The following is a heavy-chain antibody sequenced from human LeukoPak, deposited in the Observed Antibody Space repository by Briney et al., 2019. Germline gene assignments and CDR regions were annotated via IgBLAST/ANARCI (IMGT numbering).Heavy chain of an antibody. V-gene: IGHV5-51*01. Sequence: GESLKISCKGSGYSFTTYWIGWVRQVPGKGLEWMGIIYPGDSDVRYSPSFQGQVTILADKSISTAYLQWSSLKASDTAMYYCASTSRHYYDSSGYASWHWGQGTLVTVSS. CDR3: ASTSRHYYDSSGYASWH. J-gene: IGHJ1*01. D-gene: IGHD3-22*01. CDR2: IYPGDSDV. CDR1: GYSFTTYW.